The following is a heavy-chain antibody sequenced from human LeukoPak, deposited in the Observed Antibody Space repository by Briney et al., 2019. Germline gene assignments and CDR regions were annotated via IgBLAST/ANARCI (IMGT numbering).Heavy chain of an antibody. V-gene: IGHV1-18*01. CDR1: GYTFTSYG. D-gene: IGHD2-15*01. Sequence: ASVKVSCKASGYTFTSYGISWVRQAPGQGLEWMGWISAYNGNTNYAQKLQGRVTMTTDTSTSTAYMELRSLRSDDTAVYYCARAVVLRTSVSYYYYMDVWGKGTTVTISS. CDR3: ARAVVLRTSVSYYYYMDV. J-gene: IGHJ6*03. CDR2: ISAYNGNT.